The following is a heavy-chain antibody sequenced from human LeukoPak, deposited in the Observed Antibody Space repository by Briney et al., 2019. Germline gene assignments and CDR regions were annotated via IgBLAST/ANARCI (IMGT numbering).Heavy chain of an antibody. D-gene: IGHD4-11*01. Sequence: GGSLRLSCTASGFTFSSYAMNWVRQAPGKGLEWVSGIGAGGTFTYYADSVKGRFTISRDNSRNTLYLQMNSLRADDTAVYYCAKDLDYTTYGYYLDYWGQGTLVTVSS. V-gene: IGHV3-23*01. CDR2: IGAGGTFT. CDR1: GFTFSSYA. CDR3: AKDLDYTTYGYYLDY. J-gene: IGHJ4*02.